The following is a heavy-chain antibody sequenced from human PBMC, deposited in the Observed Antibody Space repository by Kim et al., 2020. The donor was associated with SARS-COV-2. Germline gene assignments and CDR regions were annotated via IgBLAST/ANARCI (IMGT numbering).Heavy chain of an antibody. V-gene: IGHV4-34*01. Sequence: SETLSLTCAVYGGSFSGYYWSWIRQPPGKGLEWIGEINHSGSTNYNPSLKSRVTISVDTSKNQFSLKLSSVTAADTAVYYCALGKSGGYFDPTTDWFDTWGQGTLVTVSP. CDR2: INHSGST. J-gene: IGHJ5*02. D-gene: IGHD1-26*01. CDR3: ALGKSGGYFDPTTDWFDT. CDR1: GGSFSGYY.